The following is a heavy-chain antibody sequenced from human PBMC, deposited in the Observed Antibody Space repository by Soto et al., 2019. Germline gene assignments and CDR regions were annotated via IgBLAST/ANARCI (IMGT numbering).Heavy chain of an antibody. D-gene: IGHD3-3*01. CDR3: ARTGLQIIQATSYSYSLDF. V-gene: IGHV3-33*01. Sequence: QAQLVESGGGVVQPGTSLRLSCEASGFTFNSFGMHWVRQAPGKGLEWVAMNWHDGTNRYYVDSVKGRFTISRDNSKYTLYLQITNQRAEDTAVYYCARTGLQIIQATSYSYSLDFWGQGTTVTVSS. CDR1: GFTFNSFG. J-gene: IGHJ6*02. CDR2: NWHDGTNR.